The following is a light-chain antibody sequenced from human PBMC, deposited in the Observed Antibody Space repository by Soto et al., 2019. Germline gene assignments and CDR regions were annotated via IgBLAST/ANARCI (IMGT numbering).Light chain of an antibody. Sequence: EIVLTQSPGTLSLSPGERATLSCRASQYVSFNFLAWYQQRPGQAPRLLIYGTSSRATGIPDRFSGSGSGTDFTLTISRLEPEDFAVYYCQQYGRSPFTFGPGTKVDIK. V-gene: IGKV3-20*01. J-gene: IGKJ3*01. CDR3: QQYGRSPFT. CDR1: QYVSFNF. CDR2: GTS.